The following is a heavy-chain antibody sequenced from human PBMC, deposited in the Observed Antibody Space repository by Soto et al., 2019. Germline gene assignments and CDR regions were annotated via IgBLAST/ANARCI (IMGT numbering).Heavy chain of an antibody. V-gene: IGHV1-2*02. D-gene: IGHD1-1*01. CDR2: INAHSGGT. CDR3: ARVWLGPMNDWFDP. CDR1: GFSFTGYY. J-gene: IGHJ5*02. Sequence: GASVKVSCKASGFSFTGYYIHWLRQAPGQGLEWMGWINAHSGGTEYAQKFQGRVTLTRDTSISTAYMELSRLRSDDTAVYYCARVWLGPMNDWFDPWGQGTLVTVS.